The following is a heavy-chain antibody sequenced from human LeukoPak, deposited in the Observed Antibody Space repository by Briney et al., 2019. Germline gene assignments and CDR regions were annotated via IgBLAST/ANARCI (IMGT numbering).Heavy chain of an antibody. D-gene: IGHD6-13*01. CDR1: GGSISSGGYY. CDR2: IYYSLTT. CDR3: ARVVGDRSSWGPRWFDP. Sequence: PSQTLSLTRSVSGGSISSGGYYWSWLRQPPGKGLEWIGYIYYSLTTNYNPSLKSRVTISVDTSKNQFSLKLTSVTAADTAVYYCARVVGDRSSWGPRWFDPWGQGTLVTASS. V-gene: IGHV4-61*08. J-gene: IGHJ5*02.